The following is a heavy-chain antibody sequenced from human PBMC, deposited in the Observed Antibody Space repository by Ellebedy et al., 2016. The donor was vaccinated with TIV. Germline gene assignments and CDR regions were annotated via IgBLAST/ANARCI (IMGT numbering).Heavy chain of an antibody. D-gene: IGHD2-15*01. V-gene: IGHV3-48*03. J-gene: IGHJ6*02. CDR3: AAAHYYFYRKDV. CDR1: GFPFSSFE. Sequence: PGGSLRLSCAASGFPFSSFEFNWVRQSPGKGLEWVSYISSSGTTKYYADSVKGRFTISRDNAKNSLYLQMNSLRAEDTAVYYCAAAHYYFYRKDVWGQGTRVTVSS. CDR2: ISSSGTTK.